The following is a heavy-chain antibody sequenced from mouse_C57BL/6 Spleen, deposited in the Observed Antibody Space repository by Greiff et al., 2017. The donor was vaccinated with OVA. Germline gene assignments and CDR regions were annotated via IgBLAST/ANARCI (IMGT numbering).Heavy chain of an antibody. CDR3: ARAPYYYGSSHAWFAY. CDR1: GYTFTDYN. CDR2: INPNNGGT. D-gene: IGHD1-1*01. V-gene: IGHV1-18*01. Sequence: EVQLQQSGPELVKPGASVKIPCKASGYTFTDYNMDWVKQSHGKSLEWIGDINPNNGGTIYNQKFKGKATLTVDKSSSTAYMELRSLTSEDTAVYYCARAPYYYGSSHAWFAYWGQGTLVTVSA. J-gene: IGHJ3*01.